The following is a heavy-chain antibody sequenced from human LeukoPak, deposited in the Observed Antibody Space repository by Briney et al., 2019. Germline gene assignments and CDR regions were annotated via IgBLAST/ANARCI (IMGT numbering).Heavy chain of an antibody. Sequence: GRSLRLSCAASGFTFSSYAMHWVRQAPGKGLEWVAVISYDGSNKYYADSVKGRFTIPRDNSKNTLYLQMNSLRAEDTAVYYCARGLATIAYWGQRTLVTVSS. D-gene: IGHD5-24*01. J-gene: IGHJ4*02. V-gene: IGHV3-30-3*01. CDR2: ISYDGSNK. CDR1: GFTFSSYA. CDR3: ARGLATIAY.